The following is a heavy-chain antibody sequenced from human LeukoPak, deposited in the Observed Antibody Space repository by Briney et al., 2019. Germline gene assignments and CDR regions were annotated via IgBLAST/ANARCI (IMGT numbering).Heavy chain of an antibody. Sequence: GGSLRLSCAASGFTFSNAWMSWVRQAPGKGLEWVGRIERKTDGGTTDYAAPVEGRFSISRDDSKNTLYLQMNSLKTEDTAVYYCTTLGAFDYWGLGTLVTVSS. J-gene: IGHJ4*02. CDR2: IERKTDGGTT. V-gene: IGHV3-15*04. CDR3: TTLGAFDY. CDR1: GFTFSNAW. D-gene: IGHD4/OR15-4a*01.